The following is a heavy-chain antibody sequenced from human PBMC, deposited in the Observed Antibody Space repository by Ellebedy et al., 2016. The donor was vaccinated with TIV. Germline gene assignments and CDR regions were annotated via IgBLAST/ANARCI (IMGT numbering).Heavy chain of an antibody. V-gene: IGHV3-74*01. J-gene: IGHJ3*02. Sequence: GESLKISCEASGFSFSNSWMHWVRQAPGKGLVWISRIDGDGSRTNYVDSVKGRFGISRDNARDIVHLEMNSLRDDDTALYYCEREGFSSGRAGIFDMWGQGTMVTVS. D-gene: IGHD3-22*01. CDR3: EREGFSSGRAGIFDM. CDR1: GFSFSNSW. CDR2: IDGDGSRT.